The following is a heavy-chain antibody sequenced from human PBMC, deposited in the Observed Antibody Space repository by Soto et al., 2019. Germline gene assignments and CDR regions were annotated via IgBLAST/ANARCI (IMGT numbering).Heavy chain of an antibody. J-gene: IGHJ5*02. CDR1: GGSISSYD. V-gene: IGHV4-59*01. Sequence: QVQLQESGPGLVKPSETLSLTCTVSGGSISSYDWSWIRQPPGKGLEWIGYIYYSGSTNYNPSLKSRVTISVDTSKNQFSLKLSSVTAADTAVYYCASDFRKYQLLWREGWSDPWCQGTLLTVSS. CDR2: IYYSGST. CDR3: ASDFRKYQLLWREGWSDP. D-gene: IGHD2-2*01.